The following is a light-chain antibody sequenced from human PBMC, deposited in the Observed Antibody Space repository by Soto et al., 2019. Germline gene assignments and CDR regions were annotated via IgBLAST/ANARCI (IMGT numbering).Light chain of an antibody. CDR1: QIIRNF. J-gene: IGKJ5*01. Sequence: DIQMTPSPSSLSSSVGDRVTITCRASQIIRNFLNWYQYKPGTAPKLLIHATSKLQSGVPSRFSGNGSGTDFTLTISSLQPEDFATYYCQQSYSTPTITFGQGTRLEFK. CDR2: ATS. CDR3: QQSYSTPTIT. V-gene: IGKV1-39*01.